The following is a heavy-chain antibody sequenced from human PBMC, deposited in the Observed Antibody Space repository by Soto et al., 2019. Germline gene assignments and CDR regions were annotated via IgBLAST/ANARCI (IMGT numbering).Heavy chain of an antibody. V-gene: IGHV4-39*01. D-gene: IGHD3-3*01. CDR2: IYYSGST. Sequence: QLQLQESGPGLVKPSETLSLTCTVSGGSISSSSYYWGWNRQPPGKGLEWIGNIYYSGSTYYNPSLKSRVTISVDTSKNQFSLMLSSVTAADTAVYYCARGQRGDFWSGYSPSDYWGQGTLVTVSS. CDR1: GGSISSSSYY. J-gene: IGHJ4*02. CDR3: ARGQRGDFWSGYSPSDY.